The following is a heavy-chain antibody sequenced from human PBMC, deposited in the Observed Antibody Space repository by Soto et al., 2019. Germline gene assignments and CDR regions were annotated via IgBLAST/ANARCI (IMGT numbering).Heavy chain of an antibody. J-gene: IGHJ6*02. CDR1: GFTFSSYA. D-gene: IGHD5-12*01. V-gene: IGHV3-30*03. Sequence: GGSLRLSCAASGFTFSSYAMHWVRQAPGKGLEWVSVISYDGSSTYYADSVKGRFTISRDNSKNTLYLQMNSLRAEDTAVYYCQRTSLGLQCPFYSYGMEGWGQGTTVTV. CDR2: ISYDGSST. CDR3: QRTSLGLQCPFYSYGMEG.